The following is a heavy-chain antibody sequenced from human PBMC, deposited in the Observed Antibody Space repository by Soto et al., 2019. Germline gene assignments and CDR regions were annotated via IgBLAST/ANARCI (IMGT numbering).Heavy chain of an antibody. Sequence: LRLSYAASRFTFSGFGIHSVRQAPDKALQWVAVIAYDGDKKYYASSAKGRFIISRDNSRGTVYLDMNSLSPEDTAVYYCAKDLDADAWNLGGWFAPWGQGTQVTVSS. J-gene: IGHJ5*02. D-gene: IGHD3-16*01. CDR3: AKDLDADAWNLGGWFAP. CDR1: RFTFSGFG. V-gene: IGHV3-30*18. CDR2: IAYDGDKK.